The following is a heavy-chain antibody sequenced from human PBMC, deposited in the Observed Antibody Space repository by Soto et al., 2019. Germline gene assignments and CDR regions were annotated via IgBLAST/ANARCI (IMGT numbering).Heavy chain of an antibody. CDR3: ASEPITMVRGVIMD. CDR1: GGTFSSYT. D-gene: IGHD3-10*01. J-gene: IGHJ4*02. Sequence: QVQLVQSGAEVKKPGSSVKVSCKASGGTFSSYTISWVRQAPGQGLEWMGRIIPILGIANYAQKFQGRVTSTADKSTSTAYMELSSLRSEDTAVYYCASEPITMVRGVIMDWGQGTLVTVSS. V-gene: IGHV1-69*02. CDR2: IIPILGIA.